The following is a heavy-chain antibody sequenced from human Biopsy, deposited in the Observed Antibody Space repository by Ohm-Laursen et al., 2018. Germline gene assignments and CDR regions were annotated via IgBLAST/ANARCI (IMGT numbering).Heavy chain of an antibody. V-gene: IGHV4-59*11. CDR2: ISYTGYT. D-gene: IGHD4-23*01. CDR1: GGSFTGHY. CDR3: ARGSNDFGGLYFPR. J-gene: IGHJ4*02. Sequence: SDTLSLTCIVSGGSFTGHYWSWIRQPPGKGLEWIGHISYTGYTSYNASLKSRVTISVDTSRNHFSLRLSSLTAADTAVYHCARGSNDFGGLYFPRWGQGTLLTVSS.